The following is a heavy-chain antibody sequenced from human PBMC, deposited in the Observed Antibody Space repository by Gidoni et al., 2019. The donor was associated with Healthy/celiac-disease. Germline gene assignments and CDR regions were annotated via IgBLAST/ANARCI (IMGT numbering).Heavy chain of an antibody. CDR1: GFTFSSYG. J-gene: IGHJ4*02. V-gene: IGHV3-33*08. CDR3: ARVDLTYYYDSSGYEGGIDY. CDR2: IWYDGSNK. Sequence: QVQLVESGGGVVQPGRSLRLSCAASGFTFSSYGMHWVRQAPGKGLEWVAVIWYDGSNKYYADSVKGRFTISRDNSKNTLYLQMNSLRAEDTAVYYCARVDLTYYYDSSGYEGGIDYWGQGTLVTVSS. D-gene: IGHD3-22*01.